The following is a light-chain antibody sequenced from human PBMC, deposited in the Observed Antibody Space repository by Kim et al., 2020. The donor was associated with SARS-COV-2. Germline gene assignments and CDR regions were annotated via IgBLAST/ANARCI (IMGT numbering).Light chain of an antibody. CDR2: GAS. CDR1: QSISTSF. J-gene: IGKJ4*01. Sequence: LSPGERATLSCRASQSISTSFLARYQQKRGQAPRLLIYGASSRATGIPDRFSGSGSGTDFTLTISRLEPEDFAVYYCQQYHNTLTFGGGTKVDIK. CDR3: QQYHNTLT. V-gene: IGKV3-20*01.